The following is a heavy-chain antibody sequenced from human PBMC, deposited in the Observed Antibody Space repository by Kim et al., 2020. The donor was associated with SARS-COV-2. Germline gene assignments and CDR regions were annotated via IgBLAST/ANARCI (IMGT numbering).Heavy chain of an antibody. V-gene: IGHV3-49*04. CDR3: TGGKQWGVY. J-gene: IGHJ4*02. CDR2: IRSKVSGGTT. D-gene: IGHD6-19*01. CDR1: GFTFGDYA. Sequence: GGSLRLSCTASGFTFGDYAMSWVRQAPGKGLEWVAVIRSKVSGGTTEYAASVKGRFTISRDDSKSIAYLQMNSLKTEDTAVYYCTGGKQWGVYWGQGFLVTVSS.